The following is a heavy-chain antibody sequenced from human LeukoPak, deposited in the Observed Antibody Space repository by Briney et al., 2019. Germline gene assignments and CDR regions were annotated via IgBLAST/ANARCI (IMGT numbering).Heavy chain of an antibody. CDR1: GGSFSGYY. CDR2: INHSGST. Sequence: SETLSLTCAVYGGSFSGYYWSWIRQPPGKGLEWIGEINHSGSTNYNPSLKSRATISVDTSKNQFSLKLSSVTAADTAVYYCARGPSCGGDCYSADFDYWGQGTLVTVSS. D-gene: IGHD2-21*01. J-gene: IGHJ4*02. V-gene: IGHV4-34*01. CDR3: ARGPSCGGDCYSADFDY.